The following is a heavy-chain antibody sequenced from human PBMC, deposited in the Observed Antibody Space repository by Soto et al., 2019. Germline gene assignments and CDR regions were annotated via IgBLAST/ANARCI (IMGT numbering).Heavy chain of an antibody. CDR1: GYSFTSYW. D-gene: IGHD2-15*01. CDR2: IDPSDSYT. J-gene: IGHJ5*02. CDR3: ARLPIVVVVAATENWFDP. Sequence: RGESLKISCKGSGYSFTSYWISWVRQMPGKGLEWMGRIDPSDSYTNYSPSFQGHVTISADKSISTAYPQWSSLKASDTAMYYCARLPIVVVVAATENWFDPWGQGTLVTVSS. V-gene: IGHV5-10-1*01.